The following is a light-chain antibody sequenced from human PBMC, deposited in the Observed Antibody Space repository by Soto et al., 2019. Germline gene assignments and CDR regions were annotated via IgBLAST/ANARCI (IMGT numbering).Light chain of an antibody. CDR3: QQYNNWPLLT. Sequence: EIVLTQVSSTPSLSPGDMGTPSLRGSQTNSSNYFACYQQKLGQAPGLLIFGASSRAAGIPDRFSGSGSGTDFSLTISSLQPEDVAVDYCQQYNNWPLLTFGQGTRLEIK. CDR2: GAS. J-gene: IGKJ5*01. CDR1: QTNSSNY. V-gene: IGKV3-20*01.